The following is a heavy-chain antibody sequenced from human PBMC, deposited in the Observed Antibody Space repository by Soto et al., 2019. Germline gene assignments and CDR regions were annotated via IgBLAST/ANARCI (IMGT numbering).Heavy chain of an antibody. V-gene: IGHV1-8*02. Sequence: ASVKVSCKASGGTFSSYAISWVRQAPGQGLEWMGWMNPNSGNTGYAQKFQGRVTTTRNTSISTAYMELSSLRSEDTAVYYCAGGNYYYGMDVWGQGTTVTVSS. CDR1: GGTFSSYA. CDR2: MNPNSGNT. CDR3: AGGNYYYGMDV. J-gene: IGHJ6*02.